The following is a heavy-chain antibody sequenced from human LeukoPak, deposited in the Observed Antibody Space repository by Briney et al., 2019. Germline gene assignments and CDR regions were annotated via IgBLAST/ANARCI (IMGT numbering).Heavy chain of an antibody. Sequence: KSSETLSLTCTVSGGSISSSSYYWGWIRQPPGKGLEWIGSIYYSGSTYYNPSLKSRVTISVDTSKNQFSLKLSSVTAADTAVYYCARPLWELRGIWFDPWGQGTLVTVSS. CDR1: GGSISSSSYY. V-gene: IGHV4-39*01. D-gene: IGHD1-26*01. CDR3: ARPLWELRGIWFDP. CDR2: IYYSGST. J-gene: IGHJ5*02.